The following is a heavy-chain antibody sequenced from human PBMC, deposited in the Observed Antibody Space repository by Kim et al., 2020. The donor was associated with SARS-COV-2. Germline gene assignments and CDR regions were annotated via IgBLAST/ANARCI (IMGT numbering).Heavy chain of an antibody. J-gene: IGHJ5*02. Sequence: GGSLRLSCAASGFTFSSYAMHWVRQAPGKGLEWVAVISYDGSNKYYADSVKGRFTISRDNSKNTLYLQMNSLRAEDTAVYYCAREVFRSGAWIQLPYNWFDPWGQGTLVTVSS. D-gene: IGHD5-18*01. V-gene: IGHV3-30-3*01. CDR2: ISYDGSNK. CDR3: AREVFRSGAWIQLPYNWFDP. CDR1: GFTFSSYA.